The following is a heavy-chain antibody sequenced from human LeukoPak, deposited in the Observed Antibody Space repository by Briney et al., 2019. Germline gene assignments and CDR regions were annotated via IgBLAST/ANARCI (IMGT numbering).Heavy chain of an antibody. CDR1: GGSISSSNW. D-gene: IGHD3-16*02. CDR3: AREGRTFGGVIVMRSFDY. Sequence: SETLSLTCAVSGGSISSSNWWSWVRQPPGKGLEWIGQIYHSGSTNYNPSLKSRVAISVDKSKNQFSLKLSSVTAADTAVYYCAREGRTFGGVIVMRSFDYWGQGTLVTVSS. J-gene: IGHJ4*02. V-gene: IGHV4-4*02. CDR2: IYHSGST.